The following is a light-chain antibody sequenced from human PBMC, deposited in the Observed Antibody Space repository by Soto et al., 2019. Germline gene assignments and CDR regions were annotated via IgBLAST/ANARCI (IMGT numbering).Light chain of an antibody. J-gene: IGKJ1*01. CDR2: TAS. Sequence: DIQMTQSPSTLSASVGDRVTITRLASQSVSSWLAWYQQKPGKAPNLLIYTASSLESGVPSRFSGSGSGTEFTLTISSLHPDDFATYYCQQDNSAWTFGQGTTVEIK. CDR3: QQDNSAWT. V-gene: IGKV1-5*03. CDR1: QSVSSW.